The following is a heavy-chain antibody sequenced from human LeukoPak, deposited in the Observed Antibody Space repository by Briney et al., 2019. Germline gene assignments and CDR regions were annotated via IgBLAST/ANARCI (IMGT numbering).Heavy chain of an antibody. CDR1: GGSLSSASYY. CDR2: IYASGST. Sequence: SQTLSLTCTVSGGSLSSASYYWSWIRQPAGKGLEWIGRIYASGSTNYNPSLKSRVTMSVDTSKNQFSLKLSSVTAADTAVYYCARVSGRRRYGDAFDIWGQGTMVTVSS. J-gene: IGHJ3*02. V-gene: IGHV4-61*02. D-gene: IGHD3-9*01. CDR3: ARVSGRRRYGDAFDI.